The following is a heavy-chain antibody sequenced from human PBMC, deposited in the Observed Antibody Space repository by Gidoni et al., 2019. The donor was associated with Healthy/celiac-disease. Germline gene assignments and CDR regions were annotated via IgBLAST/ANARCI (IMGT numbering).Heavy chain of an antibody. Sequence: QVQLQQWGAGLLKPSETLSLTCAVYGGSFSGYYGSWIRQPPGKGLEWIGEINHSGSTNYNPSLKSRVTISVDTSKNQFSLKLSSVTAADTAVYYCARGWGMDVWGQGTTVTVSS. CDR1: GGSFSGYY. V-gene: IGHV4-34*01. CDR3: ARGWGMDV. J-gene: IGHJ6*02. CDR2: INHSGST.